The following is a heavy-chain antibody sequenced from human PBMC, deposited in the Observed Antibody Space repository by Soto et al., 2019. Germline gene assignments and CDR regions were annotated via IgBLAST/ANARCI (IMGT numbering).Heavy chain of an antibody. CDR3: EKANMYYYDSSDPYGMDV. CDR2: ISYDGSNK. CDR1: GFTFSSYG. Sequence: QVQLVESGGGVVQPGRSLRLSCAASGFTFSSYGMHWVRQAPGKGLEWVAVISYDGSNKYYADSVKGRFTISRDNSKNTLYLQMNSLRAEDTAVYYCEKANMYYYDSSDPYGMDVWGQGTTVTVSS. D-gene: IGHD3-22*01. V-gene: IGHV3-30*18. J-gene: IGHJ6*02.